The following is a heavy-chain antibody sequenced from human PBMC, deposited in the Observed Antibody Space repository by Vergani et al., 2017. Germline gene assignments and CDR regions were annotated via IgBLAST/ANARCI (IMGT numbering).Heavy chain of an antibody. J-gene: IGHJ6*03. D-gene: IGHD1-26*01. CDR2: IVVGSGNT. Sequence: QMQLVQSGPEVKKPGTSVKVSCKASGFTFTSSAVQWVRQARGQRLEWIGWIVVGSGNTNYAQKFQERVTITRDMSTSTAYMELSSLRSEDTAVYYCAADYMGVPHISDMDVWGKGTTVTVSS. V-gene: IGHV1-58*01. CDR3: AADYMGVPHISDMDV. CDR1: GFTFTSSA.